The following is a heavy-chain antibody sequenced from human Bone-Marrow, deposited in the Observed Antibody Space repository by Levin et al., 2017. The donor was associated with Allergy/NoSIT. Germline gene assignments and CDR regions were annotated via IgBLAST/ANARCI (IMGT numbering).Heavy chain of an antibody. V-gene: IGHV3-23*01. D-gene: IGHD3-22*01. CDR2: ISGSGGNT. CDR1: GFIFRNYA. CDR3: AGYDTSAYHSPFDY. J-gene: IGHJ4*02. Sequence: RSGGSLRLSCAASGFIFRNYAMNWVRQAPGKGLEWVSQISGSGGNTHYADSVKGRFTISRDNSKNTLYLQMNSLRVEDTAVYYCAGYDTSAYHSPFDYWGQGTLVTVSS.